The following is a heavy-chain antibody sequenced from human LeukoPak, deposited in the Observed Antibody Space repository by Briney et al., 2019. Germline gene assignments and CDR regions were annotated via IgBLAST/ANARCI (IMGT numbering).Heavy chain of an antibody. J-gene: IGHJ4*02. CDR3: ARVGSSWYFDY. CDR1: GFTFSTYN. V-gene: IGHV3-21*01. CDR2: ITSSSSYI. D-gene: IGHD6-13*01. Sequence: GGSLRLSCAASGFTFSTYNMNCVRQAPGKGLEWVSSITSSSSYIYYADSVKGRFTISRDNAKNSLYLQMNSLRAEDTAVYYCARVGSSWYFDYWGQGTLVTVSS.